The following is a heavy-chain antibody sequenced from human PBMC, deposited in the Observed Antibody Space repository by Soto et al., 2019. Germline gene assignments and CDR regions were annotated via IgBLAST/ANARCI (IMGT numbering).Heavy chain of an antibody. D-gene: IGHD5-12*01. CDR1: GFTLSSYE. J-gene: IGHJ4*02. Sequence: EVQLVESGGGLVQPGGSLRLSCAASGFTLSSYEMNWVRQAPGKGLEWVSYISRGGGTIYYADSVKGRFTISRDNAKNSLYLQMNSLRAEDTAVYYCARDDSGWDYWGQGTLVTVSS. V-gene: IGHV3-48*03. CDR2: ISRGGGTI. CDR3: ARDDSGWDY.